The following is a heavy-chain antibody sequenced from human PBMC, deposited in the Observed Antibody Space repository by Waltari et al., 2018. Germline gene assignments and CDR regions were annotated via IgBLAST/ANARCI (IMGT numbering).Heavy chain of an antibody. D-gene: IGHD1-26*01. J-gene: IGHJ4*02. V-gene: IGHV3-7*01. CDR2: INEDGSEK. Sequence: VRLVESGGTLVRPWGALRLTCAASGSTFLTYWVSWARQAPGKGLEWVANINEDGSEKNYVDSVKGRFTISRDNTENSLYLQMNSLRGEDTAVYYCARGVGSGQGVVHWGQGTLVTVSS. CDR3: ARGVGSGQGVVH. CDR1: GSTFLTYW.